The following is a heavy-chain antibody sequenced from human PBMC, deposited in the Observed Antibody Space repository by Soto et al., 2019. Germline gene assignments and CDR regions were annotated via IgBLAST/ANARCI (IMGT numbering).Heavy chain of an antibody. CDR2: IYPGDSDT. V-gene: IGHV5-51*01. CDR3: ARQAPDYYDSSGYPDY. J-gene: IGHJ4*02. Sequence: GESLKISCKGSGYSFTSYWIGWVRQMPGKGLEWMGIIYPGDSDTRYSPSFQGQVTISADKSISTAYLQWSSLKASDTAMYYCARQAPDYYDSSGYPDYWGQGTLVTVSS. D-gene: IGHD3-22*01. CDR1: GYSFTSYW.